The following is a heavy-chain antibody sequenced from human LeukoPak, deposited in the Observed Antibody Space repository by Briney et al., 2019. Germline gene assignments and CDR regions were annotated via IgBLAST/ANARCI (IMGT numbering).Heavy chain of an antibody. CDR1: GFTFSSYA. CDR2: ISGSGGST. CDR3: AKRGGCYPGFDY. D-gene: IGHD1-26*01. V-gene: IGHV3-23*01. J-gene: IGHJ4*02. Sequence: GGSLRLSCAASGFTFSSYAMTWVRQAPGKGLEWVSAISGSGGSTYYADSVKGRFTISRDNSKNTLYLQMNSLRAEDTAVYYCAKRGGCYPGFDYWGQGTLVTVSS.